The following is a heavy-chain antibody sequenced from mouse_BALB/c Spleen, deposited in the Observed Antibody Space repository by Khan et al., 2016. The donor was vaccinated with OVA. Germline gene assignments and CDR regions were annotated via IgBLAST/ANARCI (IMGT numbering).Heavy chain of an antibody. CDR1: GYSITSGYA. V-gene: IGHV3-2*02. D-gene: IGHD1-1*01. Sequence: EVQLQESGPGLVKPSQSLSLTCTVTGYSITSGYAWNWIRQFPGNKLEWMGYISYSGVTSYTPSFKSRISFTRDTSKNQFFLQLNSVTTEDTATYYCARGNYSGYYFDYWGQGTTLTVSS. CDR3: ARGNYSGYYFDY. J-gene: IGHJ2*01. CDR2: ISYSGVT.